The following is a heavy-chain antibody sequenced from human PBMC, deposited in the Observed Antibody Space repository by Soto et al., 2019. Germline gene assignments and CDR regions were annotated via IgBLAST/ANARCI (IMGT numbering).Heavy chain of an antibody. Sequence: QVQLVQSGAEVKKPGASVKVSCKASGYTFTSYGISWVRQAPGQGLEWMGWISAYNGNTNYAQKLQGRVTMTTDTTTSTAYMELRSLRFDDTAVYYCASHPGGKVNYGDYVYYFDYWGQGTLVTVSS. CDR1: GYTFTSYG. CDR3: ASHPGGKVNYGDYVYYFDY. V-gene: IGHV1-18*01. J-gene: IGHJ4*02. CDR2: ISAYNGNT. D-gene: IGHD4-17*01.